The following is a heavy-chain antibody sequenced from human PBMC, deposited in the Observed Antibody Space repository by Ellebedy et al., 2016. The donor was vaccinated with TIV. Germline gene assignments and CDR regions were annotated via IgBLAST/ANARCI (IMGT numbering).Heavy chain of an antibody. CDR3: ARRAYYDNSGSYFDY. J-gene: IGHJ4*02. CDR2: IYYSGST. Sequence: SETLSLXXTVSGGSISSSTYYWGWIRQPPGKGLEWIGNIYYSGSTYYNPSLKSRVTISVDTSKNQFSLKLSSVTAADTAVYYCARRAYYDNSGSYFDYWGQGTLVIVSS. V-gene: IGHV4-39*01. D-gene: IGHD3-22*01. CDR1: GGSISSSTYY.